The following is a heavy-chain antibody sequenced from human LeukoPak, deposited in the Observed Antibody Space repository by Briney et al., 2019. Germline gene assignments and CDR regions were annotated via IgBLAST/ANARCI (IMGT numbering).Heavy chain of an antibody. V-gene: IGHV3-66*01. CDR1: GFTFSSYA. CDR2: IYSGGST. Sequence: GGSLRLSCAASGFTFSSYAMHWVRQAPGKGLEWVAVIYSGGSTYYADSVKGRFTISRDNSKNTLYLQLNSLRAEDTAVYYCARYPSRYYDSSGYYWRNWFDPWGQGTLVTVSS. D-gene: IGHD3-22*01. J-gene: IGHJ5*02. CDR3: ARYPSRYYDSSGYYWRNWFDP.